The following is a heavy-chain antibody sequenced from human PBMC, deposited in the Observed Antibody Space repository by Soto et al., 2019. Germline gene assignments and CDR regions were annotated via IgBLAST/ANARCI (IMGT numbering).Heavy chain of an antibody. V-gene: IGHV4-61*01. CDR2: LYYSGST. D-gene: IGHD3-22*01. J-gene: IGHJ5*02. CDR3: ARGWLPSPNLRFDP. CDR1: GGSVSSRNYY. Sequence: SETLSLTCTVSGGSVSSRNYYWSWIRQPPGKGLEWIGYLYYSGSTNYNPSLKSRVTTSADASKNQFSLKLSSVTAADTAVYYCARGWLPSPNLRFDPWGQGILASVSS.